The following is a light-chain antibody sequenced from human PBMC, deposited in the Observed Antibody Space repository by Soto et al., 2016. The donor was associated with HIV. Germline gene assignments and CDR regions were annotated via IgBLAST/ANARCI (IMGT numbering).Light chain of an antibody. CDR2: QDD. CDR3: QAWDSETLRS. V-gene: IGLV3-1*01. Sequence: SYELTQSPSVSVSPGQTASITCSGNKLGDKYACWYQRKPGQSPVLVIYQDDKRPSGIPERFSGSNSGNTATLTISGTQAMDEADYYCQAWDSETLRSFGGGTKLDRP. J-gene: IGLJ2*01. CDR1: KLGDKY.